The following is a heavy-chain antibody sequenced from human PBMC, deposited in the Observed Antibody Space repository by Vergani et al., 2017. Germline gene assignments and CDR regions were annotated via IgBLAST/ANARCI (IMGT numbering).Heavy chain of an antibody. D-gene: IGHD3-10*01. Sequence: QVQLVESGGGVVQPGRSLRLSCAASGFTFSSYGMHWVRQAPGKGLEWVAVISYDGSNKYYADSVKGRFTISRDNSKNTLYLQMNSLRAEDTAVYYCAKDLTSGAYGMDVWGQGTTVTVSS. CDR1: GFTFSSYG. CDR2: ISYDGSNK. J-gene: IGHJ6*02. V-gene: IGHV3-30*18. CDR3: AKDLTSGAYGMDV.